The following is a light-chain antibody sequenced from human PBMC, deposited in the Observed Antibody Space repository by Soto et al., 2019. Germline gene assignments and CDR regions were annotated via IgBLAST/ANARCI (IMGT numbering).Light chain of an antibody. V-gene: IGKV3-11*01. CDR1: QSVSSY. CDR2: DAS. Sequence: EIVLTQSPATLSLSPGERATLSCRASQSVSSYLAWYQQKAGQAPRLLIYDASNRATAIPARFSGSGSGTDFTLTISSLEPEDFAVYFCQHRSNWPLTFGKGTRLEIK. J-gene: IGKJ5*01. CDR3: QHRSNWPLT.